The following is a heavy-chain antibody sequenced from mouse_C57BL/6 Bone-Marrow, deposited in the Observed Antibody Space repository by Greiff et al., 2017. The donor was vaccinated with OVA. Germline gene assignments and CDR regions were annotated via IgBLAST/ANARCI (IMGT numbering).Heavy chain of an antibody. V-gene: IGHV1-69*01. CDR2: IDPSDSYT. CDR3: ALYYGYYRYFDV. CDR1: GFTFTSYG. J-gene: IGHJ1*03. D-gene: IGHD2-2*01. Sequence: VQLQQPGAELVMPGASVKLSCTASGFTFTSYGMHWVHQRPGQGLEWIGEIDPSDSYTNYNQKVKGKFTFTGDKSSSTAYMQISSLTSEDSAVYYCALYYGYYRYFDVWGTGTTVTVSS.